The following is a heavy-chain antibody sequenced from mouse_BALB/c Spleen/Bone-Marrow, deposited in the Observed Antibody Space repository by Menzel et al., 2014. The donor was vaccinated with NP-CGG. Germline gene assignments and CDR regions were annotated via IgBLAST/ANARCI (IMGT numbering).Heavy chain of an antibody. CDR3: ARDTRRAMNY. Sequence: EVQLVESGGGLVQPGGSLRLSCATSGLTFSDFYMEWVRQPPGKGLEWIAASRNKANDYTTEYSASVKGRFIVSRDTSQSILYQQMNALRAEDTAIYYCARDTRRAMNYWGQGTSVTVTS. CDR1: GLTFSDFY. J-gene: IGHJ4*01. V-gene: IGHV7-1*02. D-gene: IGHD3-3*01. CDR2: SRNKANDYTT.